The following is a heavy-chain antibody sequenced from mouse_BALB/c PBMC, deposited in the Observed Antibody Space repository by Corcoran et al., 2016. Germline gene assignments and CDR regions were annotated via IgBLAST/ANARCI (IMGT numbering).Heavy chain of an antibody. Sequence: EVQLQQSGPELVKPGASVKMSCKASGYTFTSYVMNWVKQKPGQGLEWIGYINPYNDGTKYNEKFKGKATLTSDKSSSTDYMELSSLTSEDSAVYYCARWSYVSWWYFDVWGAGTTVTVSS. D-gene: IGHD1-1*02. CDR1: GYTFTSYV. V-gene: IGHV1S136*01. J-gene: IGHJ1*01. CDR2: INPYNDGT. CDR3: ARWSYVSWWYFDV.